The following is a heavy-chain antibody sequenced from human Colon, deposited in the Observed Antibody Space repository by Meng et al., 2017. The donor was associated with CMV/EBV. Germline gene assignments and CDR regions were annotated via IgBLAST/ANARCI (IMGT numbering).Heavy chain of an antibody. D-gene: IGHD1-14*01. Sequence: EGEPVGEGGGAAQPGGPLRLYCVASGFRFSNVWMSWVRQAPGKGLEWVGRIKRKSDGETADFAAPVNSRFTTSRDDSNTTLYLQMTGLRSEDTAVYYCTTAYGRGTGDYWGQGTLVTVSS. CDR3: TTAYGRGTGDY. V-gene: IGHV3-15*01. J-gene: IGHJ4*02. CDR2: IKRKSDGETA. CDR1: GFRFSNVW.